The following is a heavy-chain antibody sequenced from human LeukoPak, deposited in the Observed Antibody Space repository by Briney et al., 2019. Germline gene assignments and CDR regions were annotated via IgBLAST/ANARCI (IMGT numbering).Heavy chain of an antibody. CDR1: GFTFSSYA. CDR2: ISYDGSNK. D-gene: IGHD3-10*01. Sequence: GRSLRLSCAASGFTFSSYAMHWVRQAPGKGLEWVAVISYDGSNKYYADSVKGRFTISRDNSKNTLYLQMNSLRAGDTAVYYCARDYGSGSPDYWGQGTLVTVSS. V-gene: IGHV3-30*04. J-gene: IGHJ4*02. CDR3: ARDYGSGSPDY.